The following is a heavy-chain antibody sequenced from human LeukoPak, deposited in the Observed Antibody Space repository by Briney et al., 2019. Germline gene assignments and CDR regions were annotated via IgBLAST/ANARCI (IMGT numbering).Heavy chain of an antibody. CDR1: GFIFNSYA. J-gene: IGHJ4*02. Sequence: GGSLRLSCSASGFIFNSYAMHWVRQAPGKGLEYVSSISSNGGSTYYADSVKDRFTISRDNSKNTLYLQMSSLRAEDTAVYYCMKTTRTGYTCSWYDYWGQGTLVTVSS. D-gene: IGHD6-13*01. CDR3: MKTTRTGYTCSWYDY. V-gene: IGHV3-64D*06. CDR2: ISSNGGST.